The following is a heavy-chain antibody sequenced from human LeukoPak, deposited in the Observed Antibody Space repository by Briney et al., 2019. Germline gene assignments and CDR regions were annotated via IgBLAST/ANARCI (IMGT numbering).Heavy chain of an antibody. Sequence: PGGSLRLSCAASGFTFSSYWMHWVRQAPGKGLVWVSRINSDGSSTSYADSVKGRFTISRDNAKNTLYLQMNSLRAEDTAMYYCTRGDYGAYGYDAFDIWGQGTMVTVSS. D-gene: IGHD4-17*01. CDR1: GFTFSSYW. CDR3: TRGDYGAYGYDAFDI. V-gene: IGHV3-74*01. CDR2: INSDGSST. J-gene: IGHJ3*02.